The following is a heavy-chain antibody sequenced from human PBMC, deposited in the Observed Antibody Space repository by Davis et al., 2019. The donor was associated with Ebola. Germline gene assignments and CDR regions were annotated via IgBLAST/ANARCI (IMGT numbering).Heavy chain of an antibody. CDR3: ARDSGWSGVVS. CDR1: RFTFSDYS. V-gene: IGHV3-48*04. D-gene: IGHD6-19*01. Sequence: GESLKISCAASRFTFSDYSMNWVRQAPGKGLEWVSYISGGSGAIYYAASVKGRFTISRDNAKNSLYLQMNSLRAEDTAVYYCARDSGWSGVVSWGQGTLVTVSS. J-gene: IGHJ5*01. CDR2: ISGGSGAI.